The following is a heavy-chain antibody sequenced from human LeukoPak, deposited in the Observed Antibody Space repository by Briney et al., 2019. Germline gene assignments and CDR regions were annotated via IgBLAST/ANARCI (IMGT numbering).Heavy chain of an antibody. CDR1: GFTFSSRA. CDR2: ISGSGGST. J-gene: IGHJ6*04. Sequence: PGGSLRLSCAASGFTFSSRAMSWVRQAPGKGLEWVSSISGSGGSTYYADSVKGRFTISRDNSKNTLYLQMNSLRPEDTAVYYCAKRILPYSYGMDVWGKGATVTVSS. D-gene: IGHD3-3*01. V-gene: IGHV3-23*01. CDR3: AKRILPYSYGMDV.